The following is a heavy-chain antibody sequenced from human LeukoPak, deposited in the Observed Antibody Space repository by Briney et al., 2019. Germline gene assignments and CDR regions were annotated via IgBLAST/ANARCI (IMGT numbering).Heavy chain of an antibody. CDR3: ARAVAGTYDY. CDR1: GGSFSGYY. D-gene: IGHD6-19*01. V-gene: IGHV4-34*01. Sequence: PSETLSLTCAVYGGSFSGYYWSWIRQPPGKGLEWIGEINHSGSTNYNPSLKSRVTISVDTFKNQFSLKLSSVTAADTAVYYCARAVAGTYDYWGQGTLVTVSS. CDR2: INHSGST. J-gene: IGHJ4*02.